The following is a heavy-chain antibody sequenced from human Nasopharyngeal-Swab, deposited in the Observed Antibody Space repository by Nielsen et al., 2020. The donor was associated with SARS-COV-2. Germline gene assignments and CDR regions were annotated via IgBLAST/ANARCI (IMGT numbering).Heavy chain of an antibody. Sequence: GESLKISCAASGFTFSSYWMSWVRQAPGKGLEWVANIKQDGSEKYYVDPVKGRFTISRDNAKNSLYLQMNSLRAEDTAVYYCARGDILTPYYFDYWGQGTLVTVSS. CDR1: GFTFSSYW. CDR2: IKQDGSEK. CDR3: ARGDILTPYYFDY. J-gene: IGHJ4*02. D-gene: IGHD3-9*01. V-gene: IGHV3-7*04.